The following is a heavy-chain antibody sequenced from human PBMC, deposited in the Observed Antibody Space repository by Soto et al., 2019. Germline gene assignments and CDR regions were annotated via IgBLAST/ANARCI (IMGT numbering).Heavy chain of an antibody. J-gene: IGHJ4*02. CDR2: ICPNSGGT. D-gene: IGHD3-10*01. Sequence: QVQLVQSGSEVKKSGASVRVSCKTSGYTFSAYCIHWVRQAPGQGFEWMGEICPNSGGTKYTQKFQGRVTVTSDMSITSVYMELSNLSPDDTAVYYCGKVRCGDLGVFYWSQGTLVTVYS. CDR1: GYTFSAYC. CDR3: GKVRCGDLGVFY. V-gene: IGHV1-2*02.